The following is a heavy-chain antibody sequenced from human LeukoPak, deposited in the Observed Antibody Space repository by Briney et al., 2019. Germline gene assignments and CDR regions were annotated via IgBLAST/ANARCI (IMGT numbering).Heavy chain of an antibody. V-gene: IGHV3-7*04. CDR3: ARDTSGTASGSYSDYYYGMDV. J-gene: IGHJ6*02. CDR2: IKQDGSEK. Sequence: GGSLRLSCAASGFTFSSYWMSWVRQAPGKGLGWVANIKQDGSEKYYVDSVKGRFTISRDNAKNSLYLQMNSLRAEDTAVYYCARDTSGTASGSYSDYYYGMDVWGQGTTVTVSS. D-gene: IGHD1-26*01. CDR1: GFTFSSYW.